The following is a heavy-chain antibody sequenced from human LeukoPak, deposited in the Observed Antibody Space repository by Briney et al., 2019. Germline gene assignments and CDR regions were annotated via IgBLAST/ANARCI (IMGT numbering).Heavy chain of an antibody. CDR1: GFTFSGSA. CDR2: IKQDGSEK. J-gene: IGHJ6*03. D-gene: IGHD2-2*02. V-gene: IGHV3-7*01. Sequence: PGGSLKLSCAASGFTFSGSAMHWVRQASGKGLEWVANIKQDGSEKYYVDSVKGRFTISRDNAKNSLYLQMNSLRAEDTAVYYCAREFTIQSYYYYYYYMDVWGKGTTVTVSS. CDR3: AREFTIQSYYYYYYYMDV.